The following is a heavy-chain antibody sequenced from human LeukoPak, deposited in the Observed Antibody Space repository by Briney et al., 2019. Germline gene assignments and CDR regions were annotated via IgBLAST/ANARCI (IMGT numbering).Heavy chain of an antibody. CDR1: GFTFSSYG. CDR2: IRYDGSSK. J-gene: IGHJ4*02. CDR3: ARESESYDSSGSTFDY. V-gene: IGHV3-30*02. Sequence: GGSLRLSCAESGFTFSSYGMHWVRQAPGKGLEWVAFIRYDGSSKFYADSVKGRFTISRDNSKNTLYLQMHSLRAEDRAVYYCARESESYDSSGSTFDYWGQGTLLTVSS. D-gene: IGHD3-22*01.